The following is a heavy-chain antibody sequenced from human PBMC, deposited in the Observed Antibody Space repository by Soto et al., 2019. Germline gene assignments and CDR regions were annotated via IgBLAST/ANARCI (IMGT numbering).Heavy chain of an antibody. CDR1: GYTFTSYN. D-gene: IGHD3-10*01. Sequence: QVQLVQSGAEVKKPGASVKVSCKASGYTFTSYNMHWVRQAPGQGLEWVGMINPLGFSTTYEQKVRGRVTMTRDTSTSTGYMELTNLSSDDTAVYYCARAAGRFGELYWFDPWGHGPLVTVSP. CDR3: ARAAGRFGELYWFDP. V-gene: IGHV1-46*01. J-gene: IGHJ5*02. CDR2: INPLGFST.